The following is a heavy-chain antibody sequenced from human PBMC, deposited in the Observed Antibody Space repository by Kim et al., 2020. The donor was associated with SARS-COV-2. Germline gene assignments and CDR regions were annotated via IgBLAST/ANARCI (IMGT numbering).Heavy chain of an antibody. J-gene: IGHJ4*02. CDR2: IDWDDDK. CDR3: ARMGRYYGSGSYYYFDY. CDR1: GFSLSTSGMC. Sequence: SGPTLVNPTQTLTLTCTFSGFSLSTSGMCVSWIRQPPGKALEWLALIDWDDDKYYSTSLKTRLTISKDTSKNQVVLTMTNMDPVDTATYYCARMGRYYGSGSYYYFDYWGQGTLVTVSS. V-gene: IGHV2-70*01. D-gene: IGHD3-10*01.